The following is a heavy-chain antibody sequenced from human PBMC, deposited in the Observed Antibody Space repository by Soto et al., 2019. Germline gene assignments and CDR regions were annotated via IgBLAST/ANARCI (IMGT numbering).Heavy chain of an antibody. CDR2: IYWDDDK. CDR3: VHRAY. V-gene: IGHV2-5*02. CDR1: GFSLTTSGVN. J-gene: IGHJ4*02. Sequence: QITLKESGPTVVKPTQTLTLTCTFSGFSLTTSGVNVGWIRQPPGKTLEWLALIYWDDDKRFSPSLQSRLTITKDTSKNQVVRTMTNMDPADTATYYCVHRAYWGQGTLVTVSS.